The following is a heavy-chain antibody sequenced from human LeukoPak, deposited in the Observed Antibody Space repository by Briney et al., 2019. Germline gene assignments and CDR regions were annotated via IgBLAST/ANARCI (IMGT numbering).Heavy chain of an antibody. D-gene: IGHD3-3*01. CDR3: ASSRFLRRFDP. V-gene: IGHV4-59*03. Sequence: SETLSLTCTVSGDSISSYFWSWIRQPPGKGLEWIGYFHDSGSANYNPSLKSRITMSVDTSKNQFSLKLRSVTAADTAVYYCASSRFLRRFDPWGQGTLVTVSS. CDR1: GDSISSYF. J-gene: IGHJ5*02. CDR2: FHDSGSA.